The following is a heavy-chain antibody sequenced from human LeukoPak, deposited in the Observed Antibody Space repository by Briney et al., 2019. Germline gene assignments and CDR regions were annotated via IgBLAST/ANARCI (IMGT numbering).Heavy chain of an antibody. V-gene: IGHV3-23*01. CDR2: ISSNGGSP. CDR1: GFTFSSYA. J-gene: IGHJ4*02. Sequence: PGGSLRLSCAASGFTFSSYAMTWVRQAPGKGLEWVSTISSNGGSPYYADSVKGRFTISRDNAKNTLYLQMNSLRAEDTAMYYCASTIVGAPYSGQGTRVTVSS. D-gene: IGHD1-26*01. CDR3: ASTIVGAPY.